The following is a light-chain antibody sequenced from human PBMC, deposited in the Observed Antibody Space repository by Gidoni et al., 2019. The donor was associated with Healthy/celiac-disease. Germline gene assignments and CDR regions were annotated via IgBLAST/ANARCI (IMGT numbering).Light chain of an antibody. J-gene: IGKJ4*01. Sequence: EIVFTHSPATLSLSPGERATLSCRSSQSVSSYLAWYQQKPGQAPRLLIYDASNRAPGIPARLSGSGSGTDFTLTISSLETEDFAVYYCQQRSNWSLTFGGGTKVEIK. CDR3: QQRSNWSLT. CDR2: DAS. CDR1: QSVSSY. V-gene: IGKV3-11*01.